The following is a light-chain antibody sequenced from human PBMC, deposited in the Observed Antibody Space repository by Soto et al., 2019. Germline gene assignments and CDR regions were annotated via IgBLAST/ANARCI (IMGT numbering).Light chain of an antibody. V-gene: IGKV3-20*01. J-gene: IGKJ3*01. Sequence: EIVLTQSPDTLSLSPGERATLSCTASESVTSSCLAWYQRKPGQAPRLLIHTTSTRATDIPDRFSGSGSGTDFTLTISRLELGDFAVYYCQQCGGSPLFSFGPGTRVDI. CDR2: TTS. CDR1: ESVTSSC. CDR3: QQCGGSPLFS.